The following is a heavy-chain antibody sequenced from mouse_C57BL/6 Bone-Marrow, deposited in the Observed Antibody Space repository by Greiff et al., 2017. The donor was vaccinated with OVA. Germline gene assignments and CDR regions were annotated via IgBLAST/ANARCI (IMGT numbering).Heavy chain of an antibody. V-gene: IGHV1-19*01. CDR3: ANPPYSRFAY. CDR2: INPYNGGT. D-gene: IGHD2-12*01. CDR1: GYTFTDYY. J-gene: IGHJ3*01. Sequence: EVQLQQSGPVLVKPGASVKMSCKASGYTFTDYYMNWVKQSHGKSLEWIGVINPYNGGTSYNQKFKGKATLTVDKSSSTAYMELNSLTSEDSAVYYCANPPYSRFAYWGQGTLVTVSA.